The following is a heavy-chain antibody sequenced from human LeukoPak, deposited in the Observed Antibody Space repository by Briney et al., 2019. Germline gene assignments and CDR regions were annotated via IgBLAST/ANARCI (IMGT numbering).Heavy chain of an antibody. CDR1: GYSFNNYW. CDR3: ARRPYSSGWYSFDP. Sequence: GESLKISCKGSGYSFNNYWIGWVRPMPGKGLEWMGIIYPGDSDTRYSPSFQGQVTISADKSISTAYLQWSSLKASDTAMYYCARRPYSSGWYSFDPWGQGTLVTVSS. D-gene: IGHD6-19*01. J-gene: IGHJ5*02. CDR2: IYPGDSDT. V-gene: IGHV5-51*01.